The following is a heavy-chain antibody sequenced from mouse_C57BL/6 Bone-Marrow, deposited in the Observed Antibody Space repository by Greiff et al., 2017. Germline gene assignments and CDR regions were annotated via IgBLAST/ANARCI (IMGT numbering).Heavy chain of an antibody. CDR3: ARPAGYAMDY. J-gene: IGHJ4*01. CDR1: GFNIKDYY. Sequence: EVQLQQSGAELVKPGASVTLSCTASGFNIKDYYMHWVKQRTEQGLEWIGRIDPEDGDTKYAPKFQGKATITADTSSNTAYLQLSSLTSEDTAVYYCARPAGYAMDYWGQGTSVTVSS. CDR2: IDPEDGDT. V-gene: IGHV14-2*01.